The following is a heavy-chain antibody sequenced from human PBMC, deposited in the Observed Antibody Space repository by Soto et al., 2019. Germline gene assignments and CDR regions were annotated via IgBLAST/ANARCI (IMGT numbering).Heavy chain of an antibody. V-gene: IGHV1-8*01. CDR2: MNPKSGNT. D-gene: IGHD5-12*01. CDR3: AYYPGGYDYGLNV. CDR1: GYTFTRYD. J-gene: IGHJ6*02. Sequence: ASVKVSCKASGYTFTRYDINWVREATGQGLEWMGWMNPKSGNTGDAQKFQGRVTMTRDTFIDTAYMELSSLRSEDTAVYYCAYYPGGYDYGLNVWGQGTRVTVSS.